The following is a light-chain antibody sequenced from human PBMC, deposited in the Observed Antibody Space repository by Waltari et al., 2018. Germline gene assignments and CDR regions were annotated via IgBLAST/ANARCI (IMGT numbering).Light chain of an antibody. CDR1: QGISSY. CDR3: QQYNSAPFT. Sequence: DIQMTQSPSSLSASVGDTVTITCRASQGISSYLAWYQQKPWKAPRPLIYYASNLESGVPSMFSGSGSGTEFTLTISSLQPEDFASYYCQQYNSAPFTFGPGTKLDIK. CDR2: YAS. V-gene: IGKV1-16*01. J-gene: IGKJ3*01.